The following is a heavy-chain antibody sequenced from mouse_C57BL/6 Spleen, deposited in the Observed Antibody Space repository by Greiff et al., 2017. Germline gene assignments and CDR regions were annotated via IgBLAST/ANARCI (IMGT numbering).Heavy chain of an antibody. CDR2: FYPGSGSI. CDR1: GYTFTEST. D-gene: IGHD1-1*01. Sequence: VQLQQSGAELVKPGASVKLSCKASGYTFTESTIHWVKQRSGQGLEWIGWFYPGSGSIKYNETFKDKATLTADKSSITVYMETSRLTSEDSAVHFCARHYHGSSDGCDYWGQGTTLTFSS. V-gene: IGHV1-62-2*01. CDR3: ARHYHGSSDGCDY. J-gene: IGHJ2*01.